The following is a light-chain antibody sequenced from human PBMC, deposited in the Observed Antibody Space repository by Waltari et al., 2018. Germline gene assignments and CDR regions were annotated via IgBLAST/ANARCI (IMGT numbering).Light chain of an antibody. J-gene: IGKJ5*01. V-gene: IGKV1-12*01. CDR1: HHISSL. CDR2: VAS. Sequence: DIQLTQSPSFVSASIGDRVTITCRASHHISSLLAWYQQKPGKAPKLLIYVASTLHSGVPSRFSGGGSGTEFILTISSLQPEDFAVYYCQQTNNFLGITFGQGTRLEIK. CDR3: QQTNNFLGIT.